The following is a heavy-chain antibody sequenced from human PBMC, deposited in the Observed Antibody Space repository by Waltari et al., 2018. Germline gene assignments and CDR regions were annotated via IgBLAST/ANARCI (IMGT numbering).Heavy chain of an antibody. J-gene: IGHJ5*01. CDR3: ARGGYYYDTLGDS. D-gene: IGHD3-22*01. CDR2: VYISGTT. CDR1: DDSTRYSSYF. Sequence: LQLQESGPGLVKASETLSLNCTVSDDSTRYSSYFWGWIRQPPGKGLEWIGSVYISGTTSYTPALKGRVTMSLETSKNQFSLKLKSVTAADMAVYYCARGGYYYDTLGDSWGQGTLVTVSS. V-gene: IGHV4-39*07.